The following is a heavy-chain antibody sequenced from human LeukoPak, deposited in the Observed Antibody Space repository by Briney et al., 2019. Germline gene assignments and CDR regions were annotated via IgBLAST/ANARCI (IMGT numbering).Heavy chain of an antibody. CDR2: IWYDGSNK. J-gene: IGHJ4*02. Sequence: GGSLRLSCAASGFTFSSYGMHWVRQAPGKGLEWVAVIWYDGSNKHYADSVKGRFTISRDNSKNTLYLQMNSLRAEDTAVYYCASDVDTAMVNWGQGTLVTVSS. V-gene: IGHV3-33*01. D-gene: IGHD5-18*01. CDR1: GFTFSSYG. CDR3: ASDVDTAMVN.